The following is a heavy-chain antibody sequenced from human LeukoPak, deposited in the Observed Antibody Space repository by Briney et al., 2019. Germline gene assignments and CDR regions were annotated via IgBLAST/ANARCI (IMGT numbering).Heavy chain of an antibody. V-gene: IGHV3-23*01. CDR1: GFTSIAYA. J-gene: IGHJ6*02. D-gene: IGHD3-16*01. CDR3: ARNQQLGGHSYYYYGMDV. CDR2: ISGGGVTT. Sequence: GGSLRLSCVGSGFTSIAYALTWARQAPGKGLEWVSGISGGGVTTYYADSVKGRFTISRDNSKNTLYLQMNSLRADDTAVYYCARNQQLGGHSYYYYGMDVWGQGTTVTVSS.